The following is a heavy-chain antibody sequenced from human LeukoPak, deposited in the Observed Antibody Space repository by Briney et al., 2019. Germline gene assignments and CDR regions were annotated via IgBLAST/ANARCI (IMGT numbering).Heavy chain of an antibody. CDR2: IHHDGRI. V-gene: IGHV4/OR15-8*01. D-gene: IGHD3-16*02. CDR3: ARSHDHLWGNYPDY. Sequence: PSETLSLTCDVSGGSIDSTNWWNWVRQPPGKGLEWIGEIHHDGRINYNPSLKSRVTLSVDKSRNQFSLRLNSVTAADTAMYYCARSHDHLWGNYPDYWGQGTLVTVSS. CDR1: GGSIDSTNW. J-gene: IGHJ4*02.